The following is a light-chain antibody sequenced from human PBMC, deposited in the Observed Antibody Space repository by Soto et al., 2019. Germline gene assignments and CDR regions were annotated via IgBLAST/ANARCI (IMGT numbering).Light chain of an antibody. CDR1: SSDVGAYNY. V-gene: IGLV2-8*01. Sequence: QSALTQPPSASGSPGQSVTISCTGTSSDVGAYNYVSWYQQHPGKVPKVMIYEVSKRASGVPDRFSGSKSGNTASLTVSGLQAEDEADYYCSSYAGNNIYVFGTGTKLTV. J-gene: IGLJ1*01. CDR3: SSYAGNNIYV. CDR2: EVS.